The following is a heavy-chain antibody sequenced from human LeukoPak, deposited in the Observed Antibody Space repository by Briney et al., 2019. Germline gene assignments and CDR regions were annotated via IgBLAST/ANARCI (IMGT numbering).Heavy chain of an antibody. Sequence: ASLKVSCKASGYTFTGYYMHWVRQASGQGLEWMGWINPNSGGTNYAQKFQGRVTMTRDTSISTAYMELSRLRSDDAAVYYCARDANIVVVPAAIWTNWFDPWGQGTLVTVSS. CDR2: INPNSGGT. CDR3: ARDANIVVVPAAIWTNWFDP. CDR1: GYTFTGYY. J-gene: IGHJ5*02. D-gene: IGHD2-2*01. V-gene: IGHV1-2*02.